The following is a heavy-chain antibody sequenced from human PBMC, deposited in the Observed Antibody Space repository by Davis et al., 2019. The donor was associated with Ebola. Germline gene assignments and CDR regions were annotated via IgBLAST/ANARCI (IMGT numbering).Heavy chain of an antibody. CDR2: SRNKENRYST. CDR1: GFPFSFYF. J-gene: IGHJ4*02. CDR3: ARQASLYGSSDY. Sequence: GESLKISCAVSGFPFSFYFMDWVRLTPGKGLEWVGLSRNKENRYSTEYAASVRGRFTISRDDSKESLYLQMNSLRTEDTAMYYCARQASLYGSSDYWGQGTLVTVSS. V-gene: IGHV3-72*01. D-gene: IGHD3-22*01.